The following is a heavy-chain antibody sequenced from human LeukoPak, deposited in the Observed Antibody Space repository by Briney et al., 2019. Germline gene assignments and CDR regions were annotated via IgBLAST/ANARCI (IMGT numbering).Heavy chain of an antibody. J-gene: IGHJ5*02. V-gene: IGHV3-74*01. Sequence: GGSLRLSCAASGFTFNSYWMHWVRQAPGKGLVWVSRIDEDGKTIDYAESVKGRFTISRDNAKDTLYLQMSSLRDEDTAVYYCVSDLCGGDDQWGRGTLVTVSS. D-gene: IGHD3-3*01. CDR1: GFTFNSYW. CDR3: VSDLCGGDDQ. CDR2: IDEDGKTI.